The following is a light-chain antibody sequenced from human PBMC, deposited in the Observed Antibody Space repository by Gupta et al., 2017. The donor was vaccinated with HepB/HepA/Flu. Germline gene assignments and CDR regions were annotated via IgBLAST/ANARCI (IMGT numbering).Light chain of an antibody. J-gene: IGLJ2*01. CDR3: PYSDSTHSVV. CDR2: YDN. CDR1: SGSIATND. Sequence: NFMLTQPHSVSESPGNTVTISCTRSSGSIATNDVQCYQQRPATDPITVIYYDNQRPSAVPARCSCDINCDYTSALTITACLKAEDDANYYCPYSDSTHSVVFGGGTKLTVL. V-gene: IGLV6-57*03.